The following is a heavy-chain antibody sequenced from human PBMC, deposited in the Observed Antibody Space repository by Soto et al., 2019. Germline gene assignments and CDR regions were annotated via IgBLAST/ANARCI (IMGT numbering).Heavy chain of an antibody. CDR1: GDTFTPYW. V-gene: IGHV5-10-1*01. CDR2: IDPSDSYT. CDR3: ARHTSAPAALGP. D-gene: IGHD2-2*01. Sequence: DSLKISCQASGDTFTPYWISWVRQMPGKGLEWMGRIDPSDSYTNYSPSFRGHVTISVDKSINTAYLHWSSLKASDTAMYYCARHTSAPAALGPWGQGTLVTVSS. J-gene: IGHJ5*02.